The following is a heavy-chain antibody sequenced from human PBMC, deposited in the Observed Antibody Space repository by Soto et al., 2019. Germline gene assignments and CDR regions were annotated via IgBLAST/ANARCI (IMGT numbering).Heavy chain of an antibody. Sequence: EVQLVESGGGLVQPGGSLSLSCAASGFSVSVNFMSWVRQAPGKGLEWVSDINGGDYTNYVDSVKGRFTISRDDSKNTLSLLMNSLRVWDTAGYDCVRENYYYGMDVWGQGTTVTVSS. J-gene: IGHJ6*02. V-gene: IGHV3-66*01. CDR2: INGGDYT. CDR3: VRENYYYGMDV. CDR1: GFSVSVNF.